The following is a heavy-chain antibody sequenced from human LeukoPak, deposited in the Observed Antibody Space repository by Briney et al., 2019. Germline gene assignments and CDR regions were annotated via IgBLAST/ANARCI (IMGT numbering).Heavy chain of an antibody. Sequence: ASVRVSCKASGYNLNTYHMHWVRQAPGQGLEWMGIITSTGTTTICAQKFQGRVTMTRDTSTSTVYMDLSSLRSDDTAVYYCARDRPSYDFWSGPKGVWGQGTTVTVSS. CDR1: GYNLNTYH. V-gene: IGHV1-46*02. CDR2: ITSTGTTT. J-gene: IGHJ6*02. D-gene: IGHD3-3*01. CDR3: ARDRPSYDFWSGPKGV.